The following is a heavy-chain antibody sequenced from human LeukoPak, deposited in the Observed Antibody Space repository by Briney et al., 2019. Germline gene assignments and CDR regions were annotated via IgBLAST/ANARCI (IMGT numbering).Heavy chain of an antibody. CDR3: ARHGVFGGNSGWFDP. V-gene: IGHV4-59*08. CDR1: GGSISSYY. Sequence: SGTLSLTCSVSGGSISSYYWTWIRQPPGKRLEWIGYIYYSGSTNYNPSLKSRVTISVDTSKNQFSLKLSSVTAADTAVYYCARHGVFGGNSGWFDPWGQGTLVTVSS. D-gene: IGHD4-23*01. CDR2: IYYSGST. J-gene: IGHJ5*02.